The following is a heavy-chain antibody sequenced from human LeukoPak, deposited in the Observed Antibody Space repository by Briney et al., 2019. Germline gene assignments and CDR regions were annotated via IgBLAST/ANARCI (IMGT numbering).Heavy chain of an antibody. D-gene: IGHD3-3*01. J-gene: IGHJ4*02. CDR3: ARDGPIFGVVMVIDY. CDR1: GFTFTSSA. Sequence: SVKVSCKASGFTFTSSAMQWVRQARGQRLEWIGWIVVGSGNTNYAQKFQGRVTMTRDTSTSTVYMELSSLRSEDTAVYYCARDGPIFGVVMVIDYWGQGTLVTVSS. V-gene: IGHV1-58*02. CDR2: IVVGSGNT.